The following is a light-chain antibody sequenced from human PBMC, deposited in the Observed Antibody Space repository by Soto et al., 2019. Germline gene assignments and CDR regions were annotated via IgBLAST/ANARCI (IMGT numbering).Light chain of an antibody. J-gene: IGKJ5*01. Sequence: DIQMTQSPSSLSASVGDRVTITCRASHGIRNFLAWYQQKPGKVPKLLISAASTLESGVPSRFSGSGSGTDFTLTITSLQPEDVATYYCQKYSSVITFGQGTRLEIK. CDR2: AAS. CDR3: QKYSSVIT. V-gene: IGKV1-27*01. CDR1: HGIRNF.